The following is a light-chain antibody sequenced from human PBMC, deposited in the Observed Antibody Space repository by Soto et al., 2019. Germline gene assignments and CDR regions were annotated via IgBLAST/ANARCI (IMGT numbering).Light chain of an antibody. V-gene: IGKV3-20*01. J-gene: IGKJ5*01. CDR3: QQNGSLPIT. CDR2: SAS. CDR1: QSLSGGY. Sequence: EIVLTQSPGTLSLSPGERATLSCRASQSLSGGYLAWFQQKPGQTPRLFIYSASNRATGIPDRFSGSGSGTDFTITISRLQPEDFVVYYCQQNGSLPITFGQGTRLEIK.